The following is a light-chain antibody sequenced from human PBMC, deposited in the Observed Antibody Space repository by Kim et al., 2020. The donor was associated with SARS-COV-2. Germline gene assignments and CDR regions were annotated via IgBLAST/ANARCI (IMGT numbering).Light chain of an antibody. CDR2: DAS. V-gene: IGKV1-33*01. CDR3: QQYDHLPT. J-gene: IGKJ5*01. CDR1: EDISNY. Sequence: SASVGDRVTITCQASEDISNYLNWYQVKPGKAPKLLISDASILKPGVPSRFSGSGTGTDFTITISSLQPEVTATYYGQQYDHLPTFGQGTRLEIK.